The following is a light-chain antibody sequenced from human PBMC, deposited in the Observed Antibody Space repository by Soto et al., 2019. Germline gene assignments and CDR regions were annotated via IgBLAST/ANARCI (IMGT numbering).Light chain of an antibody. CDR3: QRYGNSPLT. V-gene: IGKV3-20*01. Sequence: EIVLTQSPGTLSLSPGERATLSCRASQSVSSSYLAWYQQNPGQAPRLLIYAASSRATGIPDRFSGSGSGTDFTLTISRLEPEDFAVYYCQRYGNSPLTFGGGTKVEIK. CDR1: QSVSSSY. CDR2: AAS. J-gene: IGKJ4*01.